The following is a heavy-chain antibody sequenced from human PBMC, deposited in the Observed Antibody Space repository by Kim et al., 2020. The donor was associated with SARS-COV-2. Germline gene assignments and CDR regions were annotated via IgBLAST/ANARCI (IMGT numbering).Heavy chain of an antibody. V-gene: IGHV3-21*01. CDR2: ISSSSSYI. Sequence: GGSLRLSCAASGFTFSSYSMNWVRQAPGKGLEWVSSISSSSSYIYYADSVKGRFTISRDNAKNSLYLQMNSLRAEDTAVYYCARENKGQNWYFDLWGRGTLVTVSS. J-gene: IGHJ2*01. CDR3: ARENKGQNWYFDL. CDR1: GFTFSSYS.